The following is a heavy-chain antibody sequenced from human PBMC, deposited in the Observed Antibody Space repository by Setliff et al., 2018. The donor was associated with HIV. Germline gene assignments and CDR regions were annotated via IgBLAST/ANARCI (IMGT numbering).Heavy chain of an antibody. CDR3: ARDPPGYGDSKDY. CDR1: GGSAGSGSYY. V-gene: IGHV4-61*01. J-gene: IGHJ4*02. Sequence: LSLICSVSGGSAGSGSYYWSWIRQSPGKGLEWLGYIYYSGSTTYNPSLRSRVTISIDTSKNQFSLNLRSVTAADTAVYYCARDPPGYGDSKDYWGQGKLVTVPQ. D-gene: IGHD4-17*01. CDR2: IYYSGST.